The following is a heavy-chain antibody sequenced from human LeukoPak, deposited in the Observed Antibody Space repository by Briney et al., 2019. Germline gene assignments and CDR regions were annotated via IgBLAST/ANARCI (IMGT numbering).Heavy chain of an antibody. D-gene: IGHD6-6*01. CDR1: GGTFSSYA. V-gene: IGHV1-69*05. Sequence: ASVKVSCKASGGTFSSYAISWVRQAPGQGLEWMGGIIPIFGTANYAQKFQGRVTITTDESTSTAYMELSSLRSEDTAVYYCASTKRPILAARNTYFDYWGQGTLVTVPS. CDR2: IIPIFGTA. J-gene: IGHJ4*02. CDR3: ASTKRPILAARNTYFDY.